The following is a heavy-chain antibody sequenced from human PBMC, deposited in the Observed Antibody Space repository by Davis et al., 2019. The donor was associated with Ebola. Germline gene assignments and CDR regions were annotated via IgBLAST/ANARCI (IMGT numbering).Heavy chain of an antibody. D-gene: IGHD3-22*01. V-gene: IGHV3-30-3*01. J-gene: IGHJ6*02. Sequence: GESLKISCAASGFTFSSYAMHWVRLAPGKGLEWVAVISYDGNNEYYADSVKGRFTISRDNSKNTLYLQMNSLRAEDTAVYYCARGSRRDLTMIVVNYYYGMDVWGQGTLVTVSS. CDR2: ISYDGNNE. CDR1: GFTFSSYA. CDR3: ARGSRRDLTMIVVNYYYGMDV.